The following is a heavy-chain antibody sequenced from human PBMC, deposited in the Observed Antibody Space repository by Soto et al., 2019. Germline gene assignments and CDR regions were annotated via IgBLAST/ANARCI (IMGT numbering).Heavy chain of an antibody. V-gene: IGHV3-21*01. CDR3: ATVLSDLQPFDY. D-gene: IGHD3-10*01. J-gene: IGHJ4*02. CDR2: ISSSSSYI. Sequence: ESGGGLVKPGGSLRLSCAASGFTFSSYSMNWVRQAPGKGLEWVSSISSSSSYIYYADSVKGRFTISRDNTKNSLYLQMNSLRAEDTAVYYCATVLSDLQPFDYWGQGTLVTVSS. CDR1: GFTFSSYS.